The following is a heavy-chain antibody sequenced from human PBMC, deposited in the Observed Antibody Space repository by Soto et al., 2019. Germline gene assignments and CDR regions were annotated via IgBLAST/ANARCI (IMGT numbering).Heavy chain of an antibody. Sequence: ASVKVSCKASGYTFTSYYMHWVRQAPGQGLEWMGIINPSGGSTSYAQKFQGRVTMTTDTSTSTSYMELRSLRSDDTAVYFCARDRLGATGDYWGQGTLVTVSS. J-gene: IGHJ4*02. V-gene: IGHV1-46*01. CDR2: INPSGGST. CDR3: ARDRLGATGDY. CDR1: GYTFTSYY. D-gene: IGHD1-26*01.